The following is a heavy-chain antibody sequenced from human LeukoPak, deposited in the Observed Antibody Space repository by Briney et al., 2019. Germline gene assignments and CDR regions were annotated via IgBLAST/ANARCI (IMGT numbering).Heavy chain of an antibody. D-gene: IGHD6-19*01. CDR2: INHSGST. Sequence: SETLSPTCAVYGGSFSGYYWSWIRQPPGKGLEWIGEINHSGSTNYNPSLKSRVTISVDTSKNQFSLKLSSVTAADTAVYYCARDSSGWSRSHWFDPWGQGTLVTVSS. V-gene: IGHV4-34*01. J-gene: IGHJ5*02. CDR1: GGSFSGYY. CDR3: ARDSSGWSRSHWFDP.